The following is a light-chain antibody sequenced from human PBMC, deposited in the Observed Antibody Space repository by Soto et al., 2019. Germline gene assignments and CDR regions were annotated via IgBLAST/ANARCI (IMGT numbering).Light chain of an antibody. CDR2: GAS. CDR3: QQYASPPQT. Sequence: EIVLTHSPGTLSLSPGERATLSCRATPSVSSSYLAWYQQKSGQAPRLLIYGASSRATGIPDRFSGSGSETDFTLTISRLEPEDFAVYYCQQYASPPQTFGQGTKVDIK. CDR1: PSVSSSY. J-gene: IGKJ1*01. V-gene: IGKV3-20*01.